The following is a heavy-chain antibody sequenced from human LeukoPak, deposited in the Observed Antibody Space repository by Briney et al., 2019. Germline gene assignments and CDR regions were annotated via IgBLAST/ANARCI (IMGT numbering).Heavy chain of an antibody. J-gene: IGHJ4*02. Sequence: ASVKVSCKASGGTFSSYAISWVRQAPGQGLEWMGRIIPILGIANYAQKFQGRVTITADKSTSTAYMELSSLRSEDTAVYYCARDPNGGNVRYWGQGTLVTVSS. CDR1: GGTFSSYA. CDR2: IIPILGIA. D-gene: IGHD4-23*01. CDR3: ARDPNGGNVRY. V-gene: IGHV1-69*04.